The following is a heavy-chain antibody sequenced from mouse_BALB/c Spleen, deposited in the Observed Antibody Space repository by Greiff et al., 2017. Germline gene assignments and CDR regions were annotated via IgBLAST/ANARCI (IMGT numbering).Heavy chain of an antibody. CDR2: ISYSGST. CDR3: ARYFYDGSLRAMDY. Sequence: EVKLQESGPSLVKPSQTLSLTCSVTGDSITSGYWNWIRKFPGNKLEYMGYISYSGSTYYNPSLKSRISITRDTSKNQYYLQLNSVTTEDTATYYCARYFYDGSLRAMDYWGQGTSVTVSS. V-gene: IGHV3-8*02. D-gene: IGHD2-3*01. J-gene: IGHJ4*01. CDR1: GDSITSGY.